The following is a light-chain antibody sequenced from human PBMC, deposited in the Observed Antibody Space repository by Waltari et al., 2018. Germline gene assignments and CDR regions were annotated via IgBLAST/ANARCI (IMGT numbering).Light chain of an antibody. CDR2: EVR. V-gene: IGLV2-14*01. Sequence: QSALTQPASVSGSPGQSITISCTGTSSDVGGYNYVFWYQQHPGKAPKLMIYEVRNRPSGVSNRFAGSKSGNTASLTISGLQAEDEADCYCSSYTSSSTYVFGTGTKVTVL. J-gene: IGLJ1*01. CDR3: SSYTSSSTYV. CDR1: SSDVGGYNY.